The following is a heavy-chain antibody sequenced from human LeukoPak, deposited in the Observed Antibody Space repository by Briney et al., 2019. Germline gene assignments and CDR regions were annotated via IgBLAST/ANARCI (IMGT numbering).Heavy chain of an antibody. CDR1: GYTFTAFY. J-gene: IGHJ4*02. Sequence: ASVKVSCKASGYTFTAFYIHWVRQAPGQGLEWMGWINPNSGGINYAQKFQGRVTMTRDTSTSTVYMELSSLRSEDTAVYYCARGGLLKYDSSGYYGYWGQGTLVTVSS. V-gene: IGHV1-2*02. CDR3: ARGGLLKYDSSGYYGY. D-gene: IGHD3-22*01. CDR2: INPNSGGI.